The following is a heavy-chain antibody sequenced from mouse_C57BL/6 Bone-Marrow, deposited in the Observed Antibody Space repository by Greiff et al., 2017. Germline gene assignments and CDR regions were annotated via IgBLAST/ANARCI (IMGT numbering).Heavy chain of an antibody. CDR2: LDTATGGT. CDR3: TISYCYGSSPRDY. D-gene: IGHD1-1*01. CDR1: GYTFTDYE. V-gene: IGHV1-15*01. Sequence: VQLQQSGAELVRPGASVTLSCKASGYTFTDYEMHWVKQTPVHGLEWIGALDTATGGTAYNQKFKGKAILTADKSSRTAYMELRTLTSEYSAVYYCTISYCYGSSPRDYWGQGTSVTVSS. J-gene: IGHJ4*01.